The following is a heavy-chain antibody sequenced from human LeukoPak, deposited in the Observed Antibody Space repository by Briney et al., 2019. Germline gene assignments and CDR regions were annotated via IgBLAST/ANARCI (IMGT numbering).Heavy chain of an antibody. V-gene: IGHV4-59*11. CDR1: GGSLSTHH. Sequence: SETLSLTCVVSGGSLSTHHWSWVRQSPGRGLEWIGYISDSGSSNYNPSLKRRVTISVYTSKNQFSLMLSSVTAADTAVYYCARGYDSSAYYPFNYWGQGTLVTVSS. D-gene: IGHD3-22*01. J-gene: IGHJ4*02. CDR2: ISDSGSS. CDR3: ARGYDSSAYYPFNY.